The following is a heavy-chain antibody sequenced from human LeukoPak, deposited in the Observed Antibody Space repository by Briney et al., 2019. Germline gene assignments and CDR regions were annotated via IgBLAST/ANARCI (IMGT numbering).Heavy chain of an antibody. Sequence: ASVKVSCKASGYTFTGYYMHWVRQVPGQGLEWMGRINPNSGGTNYAQKFQGRVNMTRDTSISTAYMELSRLRSDDTAVYYCARAGGGVTFYYYYYMDVWGKGTTVTVSS. V-gene: IGHV1-2*06. J-gene: IGHJ6*03. D-gene: IGHD1-26*01. CDR1: GYTFTGYY. CDR3: ARAGGGVTFYYYYYMDV. CDR2: INPNSGGT.